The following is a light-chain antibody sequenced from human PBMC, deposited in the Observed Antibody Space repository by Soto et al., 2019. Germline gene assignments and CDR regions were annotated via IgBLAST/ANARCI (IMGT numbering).Light chain of an antibody. J-gene: IGLJ3*02. CDR1: SSDIGAGYH. CDR2: GNN. V-gene: IGLV1-40*01. CDR3: QSYDSSLSGSV. Sequence: QSVLTQPPSVSGAPGQRVTISCTGSSSDIGAGYHVHWYQQLPGTAPKLLIYGNNNRPSGVPDRFSGSKSGTSASLAITGLQAEDEADYYCQSYDSSLSGSVFGGGTKLTVL.